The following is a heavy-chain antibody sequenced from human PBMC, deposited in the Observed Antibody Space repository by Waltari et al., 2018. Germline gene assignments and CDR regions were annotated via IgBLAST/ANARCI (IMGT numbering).Heavy chain of an antibody. J-gene: IGHJ2*01. V-gene: IGHV4-34*01. CDR1: GGSFSGYY. CDR2: INHSGST. D-gene: IGHD3-3*01. CDR3: ARASAIFGYFDL. Sequence: QVQLQQWGAGLLKPSETLSLTCAVYGGSFSGYYWSWTRQPPGKGLEWIGEINHSGSTNYNPSLKSRVTISVDTSKNQFSLKLSSVTAADTAVYYCARASAIFGYFDLWGRGTLVTVSS.